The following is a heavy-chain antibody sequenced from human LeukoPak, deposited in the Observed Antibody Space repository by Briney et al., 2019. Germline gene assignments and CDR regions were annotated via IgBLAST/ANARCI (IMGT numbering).Heavy chain of an antibody. V-gene: IGHV1-69*01. CDR3: AREKSCSSTSCYGYFDY. J-gene: IGHJ4*02. D-gene: IGHD2-2*01. CDR2: IIPIFGTT. Sequence: SVKVSCKASGGTFSSYAISWVRQAPGQGLEWMGGIIPIFGTTNYAQKFQGRVTITADESTSTAYMELSSLRSEDTAVYYCAREKSCSSTSCYGYFDYWGQGTLVTVSS. CDR1: GGTFSSYA.